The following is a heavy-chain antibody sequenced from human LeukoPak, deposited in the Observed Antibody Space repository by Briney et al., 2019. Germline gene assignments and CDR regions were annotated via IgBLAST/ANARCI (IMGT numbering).Heavy chain of an antibody. V-gene: IGHV3-74*01. CDR1: GFSFSSYW. J-gene: IGHJ3*01. Sequence: RGSLSLSCEASGFSFSSYWIHWVRQAPGKGLVWVSAIKSEGSATFYADSVKGRLTISRDNGKNRLYLQINSLRVEDTAIYYCARDGGDRVHALDFWGKGRTVTVSS. CDR2: IKSEGSAT. CDR3: ARDGGDRVHALDF. D-gene: IGHD3-16*01.